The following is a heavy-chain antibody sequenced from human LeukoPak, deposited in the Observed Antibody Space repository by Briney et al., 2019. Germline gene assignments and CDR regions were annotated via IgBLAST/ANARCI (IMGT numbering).Heavy chain of an antibody. CDR1: GGSISSYY. D-gene: IGHD3-22*01. J-gene: IGHJ3*02. Sequence: SETLSLTCTVSGGSISSYYWGWIRQPPGKGLEWIGSIYYSGSTYYNPSLKSRVTISVDTSKNQFSLKLSSVTAADTAVYYCAREGPTYYYDSSGPTDAFDIWGQGTMVTVSS. CDR3: AREGPTYYYDSSGPTDAFDI. V-gene: IGHV4-39*07. CDR2: IYYSGST.